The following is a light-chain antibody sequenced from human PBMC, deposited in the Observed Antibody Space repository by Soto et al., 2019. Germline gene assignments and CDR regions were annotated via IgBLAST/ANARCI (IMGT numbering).Light chain of an antibody. V-gene: IGKV3-11*01. Sequence: EIVLTQSPATLSLSPGERATLSCRASQSVSTYLAWYQQKPGQAPRLLIYDSSNRATGIPTRFSGSGSGTDFTLTISSLEPEDFAVYYCQHRSNWPPTFGQGTKVDIK. CDR3: QHRSNWPPT. CDR1: QSVSTY. J-gene: IGKJ1*01. CDR2: DSS.